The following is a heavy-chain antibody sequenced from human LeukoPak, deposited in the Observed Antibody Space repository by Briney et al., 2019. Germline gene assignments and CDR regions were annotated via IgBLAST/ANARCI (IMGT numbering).Heavy chain of an antibody. V-gene: IGHV4-61*02. Sequence: RTSETLSLTCTVSGGSISSGSYYWSWIRQPAGKGLEWIGRIYTSGSTNYNPSLKSRVTISVDTSKNQFSLKLSSVTAADTAVYYCARELVRGVMVYAFDIWGQGTMVTVPS. J-gene: IGHJ3*02. CDR3: ARELVRGVMVYAFDI. CDR2: IYTSGST. CDR1: GGSISSGSYY. D-gene: IGHD3-10*01.